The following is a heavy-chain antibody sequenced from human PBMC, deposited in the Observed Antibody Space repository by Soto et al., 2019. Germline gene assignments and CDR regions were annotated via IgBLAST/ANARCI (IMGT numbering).Heavy chain of an antibody. CDR3: ACIFSGGYGYGFYYYGMDG. V-gene: IGHV4-39*01. J-gene: IGHJ6*02. CDR2: IYYSGST. CDR1: GGSISSSSYY. D-gene: IGHD5-18*01. Sequence: SETLSLTCTVSGGSISSSSYYWGWIRQPPGKGLEWIGSIYYSGSTYYNPSLKSRVTISVDTSKNQFSLKLSSVTAADTAVYYCACIFSGGYGYGFYYYGMDGWGQRTKVTVSS.